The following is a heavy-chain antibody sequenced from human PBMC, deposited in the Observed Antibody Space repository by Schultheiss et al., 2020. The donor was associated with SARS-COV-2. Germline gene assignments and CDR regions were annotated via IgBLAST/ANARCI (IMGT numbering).Heavy chain of an antibody. CDR2: INPNSGGT. Sequence: ASVKVSCKASGYTFTGYYMHWVRQAPGQGLEWMGWINPNSGGTNYAQKFQGRVTMTRDKSISTAYMELSRLRSDDTAVYYCARDPLYSSGWAPWYYYGMDVWGQGTTVTVSS. J-gene: IGHJ6*02. CDR1: GYTFTGYY. D-gene: IGHD6-19*01. CDR3: ARDPLYSSGWAPWYYYGMDV. V-gene: IGHV1-2*02.